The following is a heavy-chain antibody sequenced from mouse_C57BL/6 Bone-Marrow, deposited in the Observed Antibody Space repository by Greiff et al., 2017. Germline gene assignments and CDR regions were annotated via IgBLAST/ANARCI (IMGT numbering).Heavy chain of an antibody. CDR2: IYPYNGVS. Sequence: EVQLQQSGPELVKPGASVKLSCKASGYSFTGYYMHWVKQSHGNILDWIGYIYPYNGVSSYNQKFKGKATLTVDTSSNTASMELRSLTSEDSAVYYCARELRLRVRNAMDYWGQGTSVTVSS. CDR1: GYSFTGYY. CDR3: ARELRLRVRNAMDY. J-gene: IGHJ4*01. D-gene: IGHD3-2*02. V-gene: IGHV1-31*01.